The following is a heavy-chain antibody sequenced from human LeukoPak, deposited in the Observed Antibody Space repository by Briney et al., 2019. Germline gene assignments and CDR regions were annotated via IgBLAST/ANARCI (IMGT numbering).Heavy chain of an antibody. CDR1: GFTFSTYG. CDR2: ISGSGVST. J-gene: IGHJ4*02. V-gene: IGHV3-23*01. D-gene: IGHD5-24*01. Sequence: PGGSLRLSCTTSGFTFSTYGMSWVRQAPGKGLEWVSTISGSGVSTYYADSVKGRFTMSSDNSRNALYLQMNSLRDEDTAIYYCAKSGYNRFDYWGQGTLVTVSS. CDR3: AKSGYNRFDY.